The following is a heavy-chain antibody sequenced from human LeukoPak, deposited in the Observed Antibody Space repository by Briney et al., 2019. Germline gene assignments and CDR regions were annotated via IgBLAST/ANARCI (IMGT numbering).Heavy chain of an antibody. CDR3: ARERYSGSYSDFDY. D-gene: IGHD1-26*01. CDR1: GGSISSYY. CDR2: IYYSGST. Sequence: PSETLSLSCTVSGGSISSYYWSWIGQPPGKGLEGFRYIYYSGSTNYNPSLKSRVTISVDTSKDQFSLKLSSVTAADTAVYYCARERYSGSYSDFDYWGQGTLVTVSS. V-gene: IGHV4-59*01. J-gene: IGHJ4*02.